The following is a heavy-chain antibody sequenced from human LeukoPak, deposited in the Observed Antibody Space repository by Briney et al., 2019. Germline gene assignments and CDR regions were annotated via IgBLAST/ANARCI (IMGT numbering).Heavy chain of an antibody. CDR1: GFTVSSNY. CDR2: IYSGGST. V-gene: IGHV3-66*01. Sequence: PGGFLRLSCAASGFTVSSNYMSWVRQAPGEGLEWVSVIYSGGSTYYADSVKGRFTISRDNSKNTMYLQMNSLRAEDTAVYYCATLGIAAAGTPSGWFDHWGQGTLVTVSS. CDR3: ATLGIAAAGTPSGWFDH. D-gene: IGHD6-13*01. J-gene: IGHJ5*02.